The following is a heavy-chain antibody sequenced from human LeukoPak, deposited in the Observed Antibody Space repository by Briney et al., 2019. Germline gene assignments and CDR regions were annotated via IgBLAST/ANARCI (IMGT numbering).Heavy chain of an antibody. J-gene: IGHJ3*02. CDR3: ARGFWGGSYYLNDAFDI. D-gene: IGHD1-26*01. Sequence: GGSLRLSCAASGFTFSSYSMNWVRQAPGKGLEWVSSISSSSSYIYYADSVKGRFTISRDNAKNSLYLQMNSLRAEDTAVYYCARGFWGGSYYLNDAFDIWGQGTMVTVSS. CDR2: ISSSSSYI. V-gene: IGHV3-21*01. CDR1: GFTFSSYS.